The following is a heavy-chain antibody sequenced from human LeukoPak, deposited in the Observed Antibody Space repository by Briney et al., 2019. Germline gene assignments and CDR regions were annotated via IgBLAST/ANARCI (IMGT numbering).Heavy chain of an antibody. CDR3: ARHHEYIWGSSVDYYAMDV. J-gene: IGHJ6*02. V-gene: IGHV4-59*08. CDR2: LYYTGST. D-gene: IGHD3-16*01. Sequence: SSETLSLTCTVSGGSMDSYYWSWIRQPPGKRLEWIGYLYYTGSTNYNPSLKSRVTISFDTSKNLFSLNLSSVTAADTAVYYCARHHEYIWGSSVDYYAMDVWGQGTTVTVSS. CDR1: GGSMDSYY.